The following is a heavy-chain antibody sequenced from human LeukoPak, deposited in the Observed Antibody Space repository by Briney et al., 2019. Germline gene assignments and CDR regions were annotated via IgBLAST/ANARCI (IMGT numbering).Heavy chain of an antibody. CDR1: GGSISSYY. CDR3: ARVSDSSSWYAQPTYFDY. D-gene: IGHD6-13*01. CDR2: IYTSGST. J-gene: IGHJ4*02. V-gene: IGHV4-4*07. Sequence: SETLSLTCTVSGGSISSYYWSWIRQPAGKGLEWIGRIYTSGSTNYNPSLKSRVTMSVDTSKNQFSLKLSSVTAADTAVYYCARVSDSSSWYAQPTYFDYWGQGTLVTVSS.